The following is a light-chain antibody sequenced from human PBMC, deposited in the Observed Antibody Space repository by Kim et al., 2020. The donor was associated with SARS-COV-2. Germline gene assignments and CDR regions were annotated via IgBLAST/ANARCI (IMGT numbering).Light chain of an antibody. CDR2: QDI. J-gene: IGLJ2*01. CDR3: QAWDSSTVV. Sequence: SYELTQPPSVSVSPGQTASITCSGDKLGYKYACWYQQKPGQSPVLVIYQDIKRPSGIPERFSGSNSDNTATLTISGTQAMDEADYYCQAWDSSTVVFGGG. V-gene: IGLV3-1*01. CDR1: KLGYKY.